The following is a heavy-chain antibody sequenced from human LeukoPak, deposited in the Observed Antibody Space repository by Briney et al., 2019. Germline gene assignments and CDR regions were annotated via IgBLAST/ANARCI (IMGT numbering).Heavy chain of an antibody. Sequence: GGSLRLSCVASGFTFSDYAMNWVRQAPGKGLEWVSTFKTKYNQVYYAESVRGRFTISTDNSKKTVYLQMNSLRAEDTAVYYCARNVGWFRFDYWGQGTLVTVSS. J-gene: IGHJ4*02. CDR2: FKTKYNQV. D-gene: IGHD2-15*01. CDR3: ARNVGWFRFDY. CDR1: GFTFSDYA. V-gene: IGHV3-23*05.